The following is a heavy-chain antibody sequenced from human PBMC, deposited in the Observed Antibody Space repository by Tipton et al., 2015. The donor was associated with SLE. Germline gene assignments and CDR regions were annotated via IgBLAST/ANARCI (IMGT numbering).Heavy chain of an antibody. Sequence: QSGAEVKKPGASVKVSCKASGYSLPDYFIHWVRQAPGQGFEWVGWINPNLGGTNYAQKFQGRVTMTRDTSVSTAFLELSSLRSDATAVYYCARESGSDALDIWGQGTLVTVSS. V-gene: IGHV1-2*02. J-gene: IGHJ3*02. CDR1: GYSLPDYF. CDR3: ARESGSDALDI. CDR2: INPNLGGT. D-gene: IGHD5-12*01.